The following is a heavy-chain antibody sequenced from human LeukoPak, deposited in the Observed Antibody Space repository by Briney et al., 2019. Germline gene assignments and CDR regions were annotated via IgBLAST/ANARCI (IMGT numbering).Heavy chain of an antibody. D-gene: IGHD1-26*01. V-gene: IGHV3-7*01. J-gene: IGHJ4*02. CDR2: MNQDGSEK. CDR3: ARESHATFDY. CDR1: GFTFCNYW. Sequence: GGSLRLSXVDSGFTFCNYWMSWVRQAPGKGLEWVANMNQDGSEKYYVDSVKGRFTISRDNAKNSLYLQMNSPRAEDTAIYYCARESHATFDYWGQGTLVIVSS.